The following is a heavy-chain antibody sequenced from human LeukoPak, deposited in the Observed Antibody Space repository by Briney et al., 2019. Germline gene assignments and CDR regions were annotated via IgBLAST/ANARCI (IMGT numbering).Heavy chain of an antibody. CDR1: GCTFTNYY. D-gene: IGHD1-26*01. CDR3: ARYKGGSNLFFDY. Sequence: ASVKVSCKASGCTFTNYYIHWVRQAPGQGLEWMGIINPSGGSTTYAQKFQGRVTMTRDMSTSTVYMELSSLRSEDTAEYYCARYKGGSNLFFDYWGQGTLVTVSS. V-gene: IGHV1-46*01. CDR2: INPSGGST. J-gene: IGHJ4*02.